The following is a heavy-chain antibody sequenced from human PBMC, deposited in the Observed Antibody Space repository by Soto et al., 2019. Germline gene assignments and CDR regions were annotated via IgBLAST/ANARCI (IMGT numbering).Heavy chain of an antibody. CDR1: GFTFRSFT. Sequence: LRLSCAASGFTFRSFTMNWVRQAPGKGLEWVSTISSNSAYIYYTDALRGRFTISRDNAKNSLHLQMNSLRAEDTAVYYCTRDASRDSSARGWFDPWGPGTLVTVPS. J-gene: IGHJ5*02. CDR2: ISSNSAYI. V-gene: IGHV3-21*01. D-gene: IGHD6-13*01. CDR3: TRDASRDSSARGWFDP.